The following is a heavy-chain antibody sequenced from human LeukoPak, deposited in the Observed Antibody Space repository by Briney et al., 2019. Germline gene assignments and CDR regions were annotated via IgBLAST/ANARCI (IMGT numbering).Heavy chain of an antibody. CDR2: IYTSGST. CDR3: AKGDSSGYYPC. CDR1: GGSISSGSYY. Sequence: SETLSLTCTVSGGSISSGSYYWSWIRQPAGKGLEWIGRIYTSGSTNYNPSLKSRVTISVDTSKNQFSLKLSSVTAADTAVYYCAKGDSSGYYPCWSQGTLVTVSS. V-gene: IGHV4-61*02. D-gene: IGHD3-22*01. J-gene: IGHJ4*02.